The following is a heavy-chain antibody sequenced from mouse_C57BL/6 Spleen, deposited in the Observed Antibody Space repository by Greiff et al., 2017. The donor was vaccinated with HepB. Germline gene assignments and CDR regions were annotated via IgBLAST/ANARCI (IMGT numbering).Heavy chain of an antibody. Sequence: VQLQQSGAELVRPGSSVKLSCKASGYTFTSYWMHWVKQRPIQGLEWIGNIDPSDSETHYNQKFKDKATLTVDKSSSTAYMQLSSLTSADSAVYYCASSDGYVAWFADWGQGTLVTVSA. J-gene: IGHJ3*01. D-gene: IGHD2-2*01. CDR2: IDPSDSET. CDR3: ASSDGYVAWFAD. V-gene: IGHV1-52*01. CDR1: GYTFTSYW.